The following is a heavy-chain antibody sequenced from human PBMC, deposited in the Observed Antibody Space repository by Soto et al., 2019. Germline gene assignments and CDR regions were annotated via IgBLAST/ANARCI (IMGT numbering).Heavy chain of an antibody. CDR3: ARFSVTTDY. CDR1: GGSFSGYY. Sequence: SLTCAVYGGSFSGYYWSWIRQPPGKGLEWIGEINHSGSTNYNPSLKSRVTISVDTSKNQFSLKLSSVTAADTAVYYCARFSVTTDYWGQGTLVTVSS. J-gene: IGHJ4*02. V-gene: IGHV4-34*01. D-gene: IGHD4-17*01. CDR2: INHSGST.